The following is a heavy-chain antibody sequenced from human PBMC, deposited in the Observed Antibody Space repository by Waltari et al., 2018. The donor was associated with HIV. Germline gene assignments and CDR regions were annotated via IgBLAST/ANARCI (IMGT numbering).Heavy chain of an antibody. CDR3: AKDLGVRGVPSYYYYYGMDV. J-gene: IGHJ6*02. Sequence: QVQLVESGGGVVQPGRSLRLSCAASGFTFSSYGMHWVRQAPGKGLEWVAVISYDGSNKYYADSVKGRFTISRDNSKNTLYLQMNSLRAEDTAVYYCAKDLGVRGVPSYYYYYGMDVWGQGTTVTVSS. D-gene: IGHD3-10*01. CDR2: ISYDGSNK. CDR1: GFTFSSYG. V-gene: IGHV3-30*18.